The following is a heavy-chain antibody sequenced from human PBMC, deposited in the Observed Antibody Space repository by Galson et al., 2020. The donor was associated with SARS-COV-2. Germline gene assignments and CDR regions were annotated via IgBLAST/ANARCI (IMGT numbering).Heavy chain of an antibody. CDR1: GFIVSSNF. D-gene: IGHD3-10*01. J-gene: IGHJ4*02. Sequence: GGSLRLSCAASGFIVSSNFMTWVRQAPGRGLEWVSVIYSGGRTFYADAVKGRFTISRDDSKNTVYLQMNRLRVEDTAVYYCARERMPGTSYNYFDYWGQGILVTVSS. CDR3: ARERMPGTSYNYFDY. V-gene: IGHV3-53*01. CDR2: IYSGGRT.